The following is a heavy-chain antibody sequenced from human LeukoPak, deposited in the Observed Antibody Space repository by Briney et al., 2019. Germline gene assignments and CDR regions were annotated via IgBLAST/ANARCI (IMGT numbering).Heavy chain of an antibody. Sequence: GGSLRLSCAASGFTVRSSYMSWVRQAPGKGLEWVSVIFSGGTTYYADSVKGRFTISRDNSKNTLFLQMNSLRAEDTAVYYCARDQYSGATYDSWGQGTLVTVSS. D-gene: IGHD5-12*01. CDR1: GFTVRSSY. CDR3: ARDQYSGATYDS. CDR2: IFSGGTT. V-gene: IGHV3-66*01. J-gene: IGHJ4*02.